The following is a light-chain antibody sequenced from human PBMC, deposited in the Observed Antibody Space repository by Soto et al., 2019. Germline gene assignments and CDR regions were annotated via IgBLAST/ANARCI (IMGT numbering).Light chain of an antibody. CDR2: EVT. CDR1: SSDVGGYKY. V-gene: IGLV2-8*01. CDR3: SSYGGTNNVV. Sequence: QSALTQPPSASGSPGQSVTISCTGTSSDVGGYKYVSWYQHHPGKAPKVVIYEVTKRPSGVPDRFSGSQSGNTASLTVSGLQAEDEADSYCSSYGGTNNVVFGGGTKLTVL. J-gene: IGLJ2*01.